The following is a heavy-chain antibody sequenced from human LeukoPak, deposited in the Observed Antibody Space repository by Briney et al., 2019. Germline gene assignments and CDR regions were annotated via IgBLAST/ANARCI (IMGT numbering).Heavy chain of an antibody. V-gene: IGHV3-23*01. CDR2: ISESISGSTAFT. J-gene: IGHJ4*02. Sequence: GGSLRLSCAAAAFTFSSYAMSWVRQAPGKGLERVSAISESISGSTAFTFYADSVKGRFTISRDNSKSTLYLQMKSLSVEDTALYYCAKDRVHFENWGLGTVVTVSS. CDR1: AFTFSSYA. CDR3: AKDRVHFEN.